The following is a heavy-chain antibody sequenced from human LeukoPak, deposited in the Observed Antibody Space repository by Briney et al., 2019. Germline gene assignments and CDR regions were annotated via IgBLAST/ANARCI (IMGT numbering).Heavy chain of an antibody. J-gene: IGHJ4*02. D-gene: IGHD3-10*01. CDR1: GYTFTGSGWY. V-gene: IGHV1-2*02. Sequence: ASVKVSCKASGYTFTGSGWYLYWLRQAPGQGLECVGWLHPNNGATGYAQKFQGRVAMTTDTSISTTYMELSRLRPDDTAIYYCARDGPAQMVDFDYWGQGTLVTVSS. CDR3: ARDGPAQMVDFDY. CDR2: LHPNNGAT.